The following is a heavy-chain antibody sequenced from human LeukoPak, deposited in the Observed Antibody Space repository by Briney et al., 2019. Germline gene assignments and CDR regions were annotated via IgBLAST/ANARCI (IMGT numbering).Heavy chain of an antibody. CDR3: ARRDFWSGYIDY. V-gene: IGHV4-39*01. CDR1: GGSISSSSYY. J-gene: IGHJ4*02. Sequence: SETLSLTCTVSGGSISSSSYYWGWIRQPPGKGLEWIGSIYYSGSTYYNPSLKSRVTICVDTSKNQFSLKLSSVTAADTAVYYCARRDFWSGYIDYWGQGTLVTVSS. D-gene: IGHD3-3*01. CDR2: IYYSGST.